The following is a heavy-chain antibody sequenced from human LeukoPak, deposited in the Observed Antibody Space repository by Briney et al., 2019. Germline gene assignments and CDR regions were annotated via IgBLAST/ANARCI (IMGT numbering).Heavy chain of an antibody. CDR3: TRKTAYDILTGYYEGTFFDY. V-gene: IGHV3-30*04. J-gene: IGHJ4*02. CDR1: GFTFSSYA. CDR2: ISYDGSNK. D-gene: IGHD3-9*01. Sequence: PGGSLRLSCAASGFTFSSYAMHWVRHAPGKGLEWVAVISYDGSNKYYADSVKGRFTISRDNSKNTLYLQMNSLRAEDTAVFFFTRKTAYDILTGYYEGTFFDYWGQGTLVTASS.